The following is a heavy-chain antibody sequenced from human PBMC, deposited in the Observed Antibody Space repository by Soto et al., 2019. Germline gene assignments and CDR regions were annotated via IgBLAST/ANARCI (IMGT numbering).Heavy chain of an antibody. CDR2: INSDGSST. Sequence: EVQLVESGGGLVQPGGSLRLSCAASGFTFSSYWMHWVRQAPGKGLVWVSRINSDGSSTSYADSEKGRFTISRDNAKNTLYLQMNSLRAEDTAVYYCARDSVVVVAAPNYYYYYYMDVWGKGTTVTVSS. D-gene: IGHD2-15*01. CDR1: GFTFSSYW. J-gene: IGHJ6*03. CDR3: ARDSVVVVAAPNYYYYYYMDV. V-gene: IGHV3-74*01.